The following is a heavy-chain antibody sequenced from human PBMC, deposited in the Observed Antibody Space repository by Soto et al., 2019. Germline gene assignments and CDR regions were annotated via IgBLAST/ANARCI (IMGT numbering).Heavy chain of an antibody. J-gene: IGHJ5*02. Sequence: ASVKVSCKASGYTFTGCYMHWVRQAPGQGLEWMGWINPNSGGTNYAQKFQGWVTMTRDTSISTAYMELSRLRSDDTAVYYCARASVTMVRGVNRPFDPWGQGTLVTVSS. D-gene: IGHD3-10*01. CDR1: GYTFTGCY. V-gene: IGHV1-2*04. CDR3: ARASVTMVRGVNRPFDP. CDR2: INPNSGGT.